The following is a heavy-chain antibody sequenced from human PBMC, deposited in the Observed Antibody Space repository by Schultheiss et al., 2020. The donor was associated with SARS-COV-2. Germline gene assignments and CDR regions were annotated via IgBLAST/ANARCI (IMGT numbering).Heavy chain of an antibody. CDR1: GYRFTNYW. CDR3: ARVMFRGGGNDYGLDV. D-gene: IGHD3-10*01. CDR2: IYPGDCDS. V-gene: IGHV5-51*01. J-gene: IGHJ6*02. Sequence: GGSLRLSCKGSGYRFTNYWIGWVRQMPGKGLEWMGMIYPGDCDSRYSPSLQGQVTISADKSISTAYLRWSSLKAPDSAMYHCARVMFRGGGNDYGLDVWGQGTTVTVSS.